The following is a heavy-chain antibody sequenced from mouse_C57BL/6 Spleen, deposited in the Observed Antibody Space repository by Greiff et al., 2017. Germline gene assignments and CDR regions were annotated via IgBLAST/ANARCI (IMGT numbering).Heavy chain of an antibody. CDR3: ARGGDYYGSSFDY. J-gene: IGHJ2*01. CDR1: GFTFSDYY. D-gene: IGHD1-1*01. V-gene: IGHV5-16*01. Sequence: EVHLVESEGGLVQPGSSMKLSCTASGFTFSDYYMAWVRQVPEKGLEWVANITYDGSSTYYLDSLKSRFIISRDNAKNILYLQMSSLKSEDTATYYCARGGDYYGSSFDYWGQGTTLTVSS. CDR2: ITYDGSST.